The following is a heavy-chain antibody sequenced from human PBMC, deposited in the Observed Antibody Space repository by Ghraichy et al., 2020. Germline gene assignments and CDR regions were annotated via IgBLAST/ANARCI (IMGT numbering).Heavy chain of an antibody. CDR3: AKDRRGVTAGYYGWFDP. CDR2: IIGGGDRT. D-gene: IGHD2-21*02. V-gene: IGHV3-23*01. Sequence: GGSLRLSCAVSGFTFSSYAMSWVRQAPGKGLEWFSAIIGGGDRTYYGDSVKGRFTISRDNSKNTLYLQLNSLRAEDTAIYYCAKDRRGVTAGYYGWFDPCGQGALVTVSS. J-gene: IGHJ5*02. CDR1: GFTFSSYA.